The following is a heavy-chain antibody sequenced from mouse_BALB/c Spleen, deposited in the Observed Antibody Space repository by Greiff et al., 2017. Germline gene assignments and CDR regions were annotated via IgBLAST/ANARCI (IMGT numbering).Heavy chain of an antibody. CDR2: IWSGGST. D-gene: IGHD1-1*01. J-gene: IGHJ1*01. V-gene: IGHV2-2*02. Sequence: VKLEESGPGLVQPSQSLSITCTVSGFSLTSYGVHWVRQSPGKGLEWLGVIWSGGSTDYNAAFISRLSISKDNSKSQVFFKMNSLQANDTAIYYCASYGSKPYWYFDVWGAGTTVTVSS. CDR3: ASYGSKPYWYFDV. CDR1: GFSLTSYG.